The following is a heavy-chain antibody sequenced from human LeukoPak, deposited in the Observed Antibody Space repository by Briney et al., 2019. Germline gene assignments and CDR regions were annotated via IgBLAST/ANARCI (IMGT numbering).Heavy chain of an antibody. V-gene: IGHV4-59*01. J-gene: IGHJ3*02. D-gene: IGHD6-25*01. CDR3: AREGSGWPSDAFDI. Sequence: PSETLSLTCTVSGGSISSYYWSWIRQPPGKGLEWIGYMYYSGSTNYNPSLKSRVTISVDTSKNQFSLKLNSVTAADTAVYYCAREGSGWPSDAFDIWSQGTMVTVSS. CDR1: GGSISSYY. CDR2: MYYSGST.